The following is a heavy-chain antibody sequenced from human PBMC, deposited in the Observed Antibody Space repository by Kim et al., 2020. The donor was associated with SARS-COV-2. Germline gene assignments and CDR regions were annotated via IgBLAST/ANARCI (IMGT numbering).Heavy chain of an antibody. D-gene: IGHD3-10*01. J-gene: IGHJ6*02. CDR3: ARAGYGSGSFYPLGYYGMDV. CDR2: FYHSGST. Sequence: SETLSLTCTVSGGSISSGGYYWSWIRQHPGKGLEWIGYFYHSGSTYFNLSLKSRVTISVDTSKNQFSLNLSSVTAADTAVYYCARAGYGSGSFYPLGYYGMDVWGQGTTVTVSS. V-gene: IGHV4-31*03. CDR1: GGSISSGGYY.